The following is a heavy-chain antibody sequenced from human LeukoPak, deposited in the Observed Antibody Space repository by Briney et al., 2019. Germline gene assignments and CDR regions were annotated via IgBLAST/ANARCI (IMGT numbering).Heavy chain of an antibody. CDR2: ISGSADST. V-gene: IGHV3-23*01. Sequence: GGSLRLSCAASGFTFRSYSMSWVRQAPGRGLEWVSGISGSADSTYYADSVKGRFTISRDNSKNTLYLQMNSLRAEDAAVYYCAKDEEQWLVRDFQHWGQGTLVTVSS. CDR1: GFTFRSYS. CDR3: AKDEEQWLVRDFQH. J-gene: IGHJ1*01. D-gene: IGHD6-19*01.